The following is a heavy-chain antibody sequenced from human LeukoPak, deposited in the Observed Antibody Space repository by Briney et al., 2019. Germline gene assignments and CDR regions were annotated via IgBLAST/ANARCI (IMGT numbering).Heavy chain of an antibody. CDR3: AKDRSSSWYYYYGMDV. Sequence: SQTLSLTCAISGDSVSINSAAWNWIRQSPSRGLEWLGSTYYRSKWYNDYAVSVKSRITINPDTSKNQFSLQLNSVTPEDTAVYYCAKDRSSSWYYYYGMDVWGQGTTVTVSS. CDR1: GDSVSINSAA. V-gene: IGHV6-1*01. J-gene: IGHJ6*02. D-gene: IGHD6-13*01. CDR2: TYYRSKWYN.